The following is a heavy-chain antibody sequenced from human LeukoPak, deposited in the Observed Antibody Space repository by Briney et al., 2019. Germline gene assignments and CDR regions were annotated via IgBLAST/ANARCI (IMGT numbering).Heavy chain of an antibody. D-gene: IGHD2-2*01. J-gene: IGHJ5*02. Sequence: ASVKVSCKASGYTFTSYDINWVRQATGQGLEWMGWMNPNSGNTGYAQKFQGRVTMTRNTSISTAYMELSSLRSEDTAVYYCARGGWDIVVVPAAMNWFDPWGQGTLVTVSS. CDR3: ARGGWDIVVVPAAMNWFDP. CDR1: GYTFTSYD. CDR2: MNPNSGNT. V-gene: IGHV1-8*01.